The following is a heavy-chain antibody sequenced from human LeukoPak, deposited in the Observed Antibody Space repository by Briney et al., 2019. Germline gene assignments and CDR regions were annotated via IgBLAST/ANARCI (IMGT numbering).Heavy chain of an antibody. CDR3: AKDHYYDSSGYYGPTFDY. V-gene: IGHV3-23*01. Sequence: GGSLRLSCAASGFTFRSYAMSWVRQAQGKGLEWVSAISGSGGSTYYADSVKGRFTISRDNSKNTLYLQMNSLRAEDTAVYYCAKDHYYDSSGYYGPTFDYWGQGTLVTVSS. J-gene: IGHJ4*02. D-gene: IGHD3-22*01. CDR2: ISGSGGST. CDR1: GFTFRSYA.